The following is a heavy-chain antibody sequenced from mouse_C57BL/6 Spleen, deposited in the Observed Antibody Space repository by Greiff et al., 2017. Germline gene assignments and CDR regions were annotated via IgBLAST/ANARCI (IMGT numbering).Heavy chain of an antibody. D-gene: IGHD3-3*01. CDR1: GYTFTSYW. Sequence: QVQLQQPGAELVQPGASVKMSCKASGYTFTSYWITWVKQRPGQGLEWIGDIYPGSGSTNYIEKFKSKATLTVDTSSSTGSMQLSSLASEDSAVYYCGRGGTGTDDWGKGTTLTVSS. J-gene: IGHJ2*01. V-gene: IGHV1-55*01. CDR2: IYPGSGST. CDR3: GRGGTGTDD.